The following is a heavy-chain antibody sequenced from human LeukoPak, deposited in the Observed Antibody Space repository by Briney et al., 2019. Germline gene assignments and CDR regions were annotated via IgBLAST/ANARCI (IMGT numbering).Heavy chain of an antibody. V-gene: IGHV4-34*01. Sequence: SETLSLTCAVYGGSFSGYYWRWIRQPPGKGLEWIAEINHSGSTNYNPSLKSRVTTSVDTSKNQFSLKLSSVTAADTAVYYCARARTSGPDLTIFGVVLDYYGMDVWGQGTTVTVSS. D-gene: IGHD3-3*01. J-gene: IGHJ6*02. CDR1: GGSFSGYY. CDR3: ARARTSGPDLTIFGVVLDYYGMDV. CDR2: INHSGST.